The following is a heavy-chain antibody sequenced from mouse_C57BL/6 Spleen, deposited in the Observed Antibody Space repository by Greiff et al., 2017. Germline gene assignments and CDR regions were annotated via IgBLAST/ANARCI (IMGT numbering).Heavy chain of an antibody. Sequence: QVQLQQPGAELVKPGASVKVSCKASGYTFTSYWMHWVKQRPGQGLEWIGRIHPSDSDTNYNQKFKGKATLTVDKSSSTAYMQLSSLTSEDSAVYYCAIARRTPYYAMDYWGQGTSVTVSS. CDR3: AIARRTPYYAMDY. CDR1: GYTFTSYW. CDR2: IHPSDSDT. J-gene: IGHJ4*01. V-gene: IGHV1-74*01.